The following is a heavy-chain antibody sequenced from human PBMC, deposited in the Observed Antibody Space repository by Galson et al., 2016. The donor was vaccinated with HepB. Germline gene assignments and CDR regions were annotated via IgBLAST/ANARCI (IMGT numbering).Heavy chain of an antibody. Sequence: SLRLSCAASGFTFSSYAMSWVRQAPGKGLEWVSVISGSGASTYYADSVKGRFTISRDNSKNTLYLQMNSLRAEDTAVYYCAKVATPNRNYENWFDSWGQGTLVTVSS. CDR3: AKVATPNRNYENWFDS. D-gene: IGHD4-11*01. J-gene: IGHJ5*01. CDR2: ISGSGAST. CDR1: GFTFSSYA. V-gene: IGHV3-23*01.